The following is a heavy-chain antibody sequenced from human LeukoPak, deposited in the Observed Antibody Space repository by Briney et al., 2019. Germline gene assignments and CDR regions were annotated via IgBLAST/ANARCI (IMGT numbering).Heavy chain of an antibody. J-gene: IGHJ6*02. CDR3: AKYLMAKGPPVALDV. V-gene: IGHV3-23*01. D-gene: IGHD2-8*01. Sequence: GGALRLSCTPSGFTFSNYAMNWVRQAPGKGVEWVSGIGGSGGDTYYADPVKGRFTISRDNSKNMLYLQMNSLRADDTALYYCAKYLMAKGPPVALDVWGQGTTVTVSS. CDR1: GFTFSNYA. CDR2: IGGSGGDT.